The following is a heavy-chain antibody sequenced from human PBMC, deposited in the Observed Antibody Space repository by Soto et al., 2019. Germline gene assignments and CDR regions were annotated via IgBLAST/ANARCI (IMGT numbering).Heavy chain of an antibody. Sequence: GGSLRLSCAASGFTFSSYAMHWVRQAPGKGLEWVAVISYDGSNKYYADSVKGRFTISRDNSKNTLYLQMNGLRAEDTAVYYCARDEYYYDSSGYYSGYFQHWGQGTLVTVSS. CDR3: ARDEYYYDSSGYYSGYFQH. D-gene: IGHD3-22*01. CDR2: ISYDGSNK. J-gene: IGHJ1*01. V-gene: IGHV3-30-3*01. CDR1: GFTFSSYA.